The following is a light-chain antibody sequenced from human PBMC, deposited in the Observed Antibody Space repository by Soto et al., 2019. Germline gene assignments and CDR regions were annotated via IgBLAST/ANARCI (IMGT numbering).Light chain of an antibody. CDR1: RIIGHNY. CDR2: DAS. CDR3: QQYGRSPWT. Sequence: DNVLTQSPDTLSVSPGVRATLSCRASRIIGHNYLAWYQQKPGQAPRLLIYDASNRATGIPARFSGSGSGTDFTLTIRRLEPEDFAVYYCQQYGRSPWTFGQGTKVDIK. V-gene: IGKV3-20*01. J-gene: IGKJ1*01.